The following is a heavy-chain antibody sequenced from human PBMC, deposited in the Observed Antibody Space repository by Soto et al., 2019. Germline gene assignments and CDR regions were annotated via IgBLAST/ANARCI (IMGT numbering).Heavy chain of an antibody. V-gene: IGHV1-3*01. Sequence: VSVKVPCKSSVYTLTSYAMHWVRQAPGQRLEWRGWINDGNGNTKYSQKFQGRVTITGDTSASTAYMELSSPRSEDTAVYYCARENANNWFDPWGQGTLVTVSS. D-gene: IGHD2-8*01. CDR2: INDGNGNT. CDR3: ARENANNWFDP. CDR1: VYTLTSYA. J-gene: IGHJ5*02.